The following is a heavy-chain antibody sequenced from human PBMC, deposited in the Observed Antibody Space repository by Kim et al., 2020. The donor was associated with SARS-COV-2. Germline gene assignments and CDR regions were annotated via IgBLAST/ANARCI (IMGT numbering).Heavy chain of an antibody. CDR3: ARHGVMATIGMLDY. Sequence: PSRKSRVTRSEDTSKNQFSLKLSSVTAADTAVYYWARHGVMATIGMLDYWGQGTLVTVSS. D-gene: IGHD5-12*01. V-gene: IGHV4-59*08. J-gene: IGHJ4*02.